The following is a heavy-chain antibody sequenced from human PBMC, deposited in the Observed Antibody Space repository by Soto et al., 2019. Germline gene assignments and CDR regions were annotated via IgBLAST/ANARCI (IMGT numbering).Heavy chain of an antibody. CDR1: GGSFSGYY. V-gene: IGHV4-34*01. CDR2: INHSGST. Sequence: PSETLSLTCAVYGGSFSGYYWSWIRQPSGKGLEWIGEINHSGSTNYNPSLKSRVTISVDTSKNQFSLKLSSVTAADTAVYYCASTGAGWFDPWGQGTLVTVSS. CDR3: ASTGAGWFDP. J-gene: IGHJ5*02.